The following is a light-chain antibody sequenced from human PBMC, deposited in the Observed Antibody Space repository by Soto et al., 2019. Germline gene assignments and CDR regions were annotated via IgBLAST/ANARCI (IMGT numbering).Light chain of an antibody. CDR2: AAS. CDR1: QSVSSN. Sequence: IVMTQSPATLSVSPGERATLSCRASQSVSSNLAWYQQKPGQAPRLLIYAASTRATAIPARFSGSGSGTEFTLTISSLQSEDFAVYYCQQYNNWPPTWTFGQGTKVDIK. CDR3: QQYNNWPPTWT. V-gene: IGKV3-15*01. J-gene: IGKJ1*01.